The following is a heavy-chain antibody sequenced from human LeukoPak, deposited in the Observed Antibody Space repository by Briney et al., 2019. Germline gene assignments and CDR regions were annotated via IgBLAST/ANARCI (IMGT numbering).Heavy chain of an antibody. CDR2: IDSGGSNT. CDR1: GLTFSDDW. J-gene: IGHJ4*02. CDR3: VREGGDC. Sequence: GGSLRLSCAAYGLTFSDDWMHWVRQAPGKGLVWVSRIDSGGSNTAYADSVKGRFTVSRDNGKKMVFLEMNSLRAEDTAVYYCVREGGDCWGQGTLVAVSS. D-gene: IGHD6-25*01. V-gene: IGHV3-74*01.